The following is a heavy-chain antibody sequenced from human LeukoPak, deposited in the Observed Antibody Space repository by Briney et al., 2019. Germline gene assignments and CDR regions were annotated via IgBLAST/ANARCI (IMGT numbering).Heavy chain of an antibody. J-gene: IGHJ3*02. CDR1: GFTFGDYA. CDR3: TTGSYPDAFDI. D-gene: IGHD1-26*01. CDR2: IRSKAYGGTT. Sequence: PGGSLRLSCTASGFTFGDYAMSWVRQAPGKGLEWVGFIRSKAYGGTTEYAASVKGRFTISRDDSKSIAYLQMNSLKTEDTAVYYCTTGSYPDAFDIWGQGTMVTVSS. V-gene: IGHV3-49*04.